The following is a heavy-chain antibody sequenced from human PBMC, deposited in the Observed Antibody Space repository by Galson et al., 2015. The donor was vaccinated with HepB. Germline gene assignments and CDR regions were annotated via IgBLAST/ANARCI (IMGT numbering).Heavy chain of an antibody. CDR1: GDSVSSNSAA. D-gene: IGHD6-13*01. J-gene: IGHJ5*02. Sequence: CAISGDSVSSNSAAWNWIRQSPSRGLEWLGRTYYRSKWYNDYAVSVKSRITINPDTSKNQFSLQLNSVTPEDTAVYYCARVALLAAAGTVWFDPWGQGTLATVSS. V-gene: IGHV6-1*01. CDR3: ARVALLAAAGTVWFDP. CDR2: TYYRSKWYN.